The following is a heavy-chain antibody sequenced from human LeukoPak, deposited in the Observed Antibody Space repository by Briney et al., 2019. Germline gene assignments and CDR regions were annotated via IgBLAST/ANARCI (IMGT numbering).Heavy chain of an antibody. J-gene: IGHJ6*03. CDR2: IKSKIDGGTT. CDR3: VTDRRGERPGPYYYYWYYMDV. Sequence: GGSLRLSCAASGFTFSNAWMSWVRQAPGKGLEWVGRIKSKIDGGTTDYAAPVEGRFTVSRDDSQNTLYLQMNSLKIEDTAVYYCVTDRRGERPGPYYYYWYYMDVWGKGTTVTVSS. CDR1: GFTFSNAW. V-gene: IGHV3-15*01.